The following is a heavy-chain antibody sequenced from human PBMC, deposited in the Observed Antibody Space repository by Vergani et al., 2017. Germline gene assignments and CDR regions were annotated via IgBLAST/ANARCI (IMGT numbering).Heavy chain of an antibody. D-gene: IGHD6-13*01. CDR1: GGSISSSSYY. CDR2: IYYSGST. V-gene: IGHV4-39*01. Sequence: QLQLQESGPGLVKPSETLSLTCSVSGGSISSSSYYWGWIRQPPGKGLEWIGSIYYSGSTYYNPSLKSRVTISVDTSKNQFSRRLSSVTAADTAVYYCARHIRGLYSSSSDFDYWGQGTLVTVSS. CDR3: ARHIRGLYSSSSDFDY. J-gene: IGHJ4*02.